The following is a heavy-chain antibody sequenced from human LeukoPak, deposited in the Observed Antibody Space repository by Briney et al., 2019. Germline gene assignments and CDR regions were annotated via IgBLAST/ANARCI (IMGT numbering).Heavy chain of an antibody. J-gene: IGHJ4*02. Sequence: GGSLRLSCAVSGFTFDDYGMSWVRQAPGKGLEWVSGINWNGGRTGYADSVKGRFTISRDNAKNSLYLQMNSLRAEDTALYYCARGWPAGLTFFDYWGQGTLVTVSS. CDR1: GFTFDDYG. D-gene: IGHD2/OR15-2a*01. CDR3: ARGWPAGLTFFDY. V-gene: IGHV3-20*04. CDR2: INWNGGRT.